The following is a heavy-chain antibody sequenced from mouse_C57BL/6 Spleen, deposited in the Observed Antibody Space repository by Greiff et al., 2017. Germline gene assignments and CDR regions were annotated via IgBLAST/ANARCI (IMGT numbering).Heavy chain of an antibody. J-gene: IGHJ3*01. D-gene: IGHD2-2*01. CDR1: GFTFSDYG. Sequence: DVKLVESGGGLVKPGGSLKLSCAASGFTFSDYGMHWVRQAPEKGLEWVAYISSGSSTIYYADTVKGRFTISRDNAKNTLFRQMNSLRSEDTAMYYCARGGNDVSFAYWGQGTLVTVTA. CDR2: ISSGSSTI. V-gene: IGHV5-17*01. CDR3: ARGGNDVSFAY.